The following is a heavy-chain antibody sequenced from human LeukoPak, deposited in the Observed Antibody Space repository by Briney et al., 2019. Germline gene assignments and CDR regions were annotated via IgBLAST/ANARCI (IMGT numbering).Heavy chain of an antibody. D-gene: IGHD3-22*01. CDR1: GYTFTDYY. Sequence: ASVKVSCKVSGYTFTDYYMHLVQQAPGKGLEWMGLVDPEDGETIYAEKFQGRVTITADTSTDTAYMELSSLRSEDTAVYYCATFGSPKYYYDSSGSYWGQGTLVTVSS. CDR3: ATFGSPKYYYDSSGSY. CDR2: VDPEDGET. J-gene: IGHJ4*02. V-gene: IGHV1-69-2*01.